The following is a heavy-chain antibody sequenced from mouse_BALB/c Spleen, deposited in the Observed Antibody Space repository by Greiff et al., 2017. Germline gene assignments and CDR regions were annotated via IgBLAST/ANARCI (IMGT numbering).Heavy chain of an antibody. Sequence: VQLQQSGPGLVKPSQSLSLTCTVTGYSITSDYAWNWIRQFPGNKLEWMGYISYSGSTSYNPSLKSRISITRDTSKNQFFLQLNSVTTEDTATYYCARGDRFYAMDYWGQGTSVTVSS. CDR2: ISYSGST. D-gene: IGHD2-14*01. J-gene: IGHJ4*01. CDR1: GYSITSDYA. CDR3: ARGDRFYAMDY. V-gene: IGHV3-2*02.